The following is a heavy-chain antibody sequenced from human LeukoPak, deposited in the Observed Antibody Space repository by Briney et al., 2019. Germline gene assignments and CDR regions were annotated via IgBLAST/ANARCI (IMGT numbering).Heavy chain of an antibody. CDR1: GFTVSSNS. V-gene: IGHV3-23*01. Sequence: GGWLRLSCTVSGFTVSSNSMSWVRQAPGKGLEWVSAVSGSGSTTYYARSVKGRFTVSRDNSKNTLYLQMNSLRVDDTAVYYCAKSLDYGGNRARLDFWGQGTLVTVSS. J-gene: IGHJ4*02. CDR2: VSGSGSTT. D-gene: IGHD4-23*01. CDR3: AKSLDYGGNRARLDF.